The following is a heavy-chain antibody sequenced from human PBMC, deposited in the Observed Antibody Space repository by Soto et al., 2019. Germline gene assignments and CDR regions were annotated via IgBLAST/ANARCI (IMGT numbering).Heavy chain of an antibody. D-gene: IGHD4-17*01. J-gene: IGHJ4*02. CDR1: GFTFSHYS. V-gene: IGHV3-21*06. Sequence: SGGSLRLSCAASGFTFSHYSMNWVRQAPGKGLEWVSSISSISSYIFYADSVKGRFTVSRENAKNSLYLEMNSLRAEDTAVYYCARGASGATTVPTDYWGQGTLVTVSS. CDR2: ISSISSYI. CDR3: ARGASGATTVPTDY.